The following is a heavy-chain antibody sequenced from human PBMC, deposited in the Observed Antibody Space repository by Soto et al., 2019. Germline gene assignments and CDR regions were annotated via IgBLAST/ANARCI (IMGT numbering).Heavy chain of an antibody. J-gene: IGHJ4*02. CDR2: IWYDGSNK. Sequence: QVQLVESGGGVVQPGRSLRLSCAASGFTFSSYGMHWVRQAPGKGLEWVAVIWYDGSNKYYADSVKGRFTISRDNSKNTLYLQMNSLRAEDTYVYYCASPAVAGTAVGNDYWGQGTLVTVSS. CDR3: ASPAVAGTAVGNDY. CDR1: GFTFSSYG. D-gene: IGHD6-19*01. V-gene: IGHV3-33*01.